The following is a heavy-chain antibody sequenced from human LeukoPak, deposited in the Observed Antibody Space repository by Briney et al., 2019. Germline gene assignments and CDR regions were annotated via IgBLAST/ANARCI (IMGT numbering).Heavy chain of an antibody. D-gene: IGHD3-9*01. J-gene: IGHJ4*02. Sequence: SETLSLTCAVYGGSITGYYRSWIRQTPGRGLEWVGEIHYTGATSYNPTPKTPATISTDTSKNQFSLRLRSVTAADTAVYYCARENILTGYCFDFWGQGALVTVSS. V-gene: IGHV4-34*01. CDR2: IHYTGAT. CDR1: GGSITGYY. CDR3: ARENILTGYCFDF.